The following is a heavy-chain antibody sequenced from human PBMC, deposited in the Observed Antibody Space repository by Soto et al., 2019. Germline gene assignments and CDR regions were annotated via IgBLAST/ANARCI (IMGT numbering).Heavy chain of an antibody. CDR2: IIPVIDTA. Sequence: PVKVSCKASGGTLSNYAFNWVRQAPGQGLEWMGGIIPVIDTADYTQKLQGRVTISADESTSTVYLDLSSLRSEDTAVYYCARESDHWGQGTLVTVSS. CDR1: GGTLSNYA. CDR3: ARESDH. J-gene: IGHJ4*02. V-gene: IGHV1-69*13.